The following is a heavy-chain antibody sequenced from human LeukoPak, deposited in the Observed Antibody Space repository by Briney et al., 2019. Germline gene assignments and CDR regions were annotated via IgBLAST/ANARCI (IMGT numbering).Heavy chain of an antibody. Sequence: PGGSLRLSCAASGFTLSDYYMSWIRQAPGEGLEGVSFISSSGSPIYYAESVKGRFTISRDNAKNSLYLQMNSLRAEDAAVYYCARGTFALIEVVDYWGQGTVVTVSS. V-gene: IGHV3-11*04. CDR3: ARGTFALIEVVDY. CDR1: GFTLSDYY. J-gene: IGHJ4*02. D-gene: IGHD2-8*01. CDR2: ISSSGSPI.